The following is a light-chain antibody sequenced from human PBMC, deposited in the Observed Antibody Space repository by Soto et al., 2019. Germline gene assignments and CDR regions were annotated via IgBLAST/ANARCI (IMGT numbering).Light chain of an antibody. V-gene: IGKV3-20*01. J-gene: IGKJ4*01. CDR2: GAS. CDR1: QSVSNNY. Sequence: EIVLTQSPGTLSLSPGERVTLSCRASQSVSNNYLAWYQQKPGQAPRLLIYGASSRATGIPDRFSGSGSGTDFTLTISRLEREDFAVYYCQQYGSSPLTFGGGTKVESK. CDR3: QQYGSSPLT.